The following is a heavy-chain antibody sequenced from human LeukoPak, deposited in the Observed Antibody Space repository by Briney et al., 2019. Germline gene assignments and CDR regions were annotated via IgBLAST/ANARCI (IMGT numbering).Heavy chain of an antibody. Sequence: GGSLRLSCAASGITFSNYWMSWVRQAPGKGLEWVANINQDSSEKYYVDSVKGRFTISRDNAKNSLYLQLNTLRPEDTAVYYCVRGWRDNWGQGTLVTVSS. D-gene: IGHD2-15*01. CDR1: GITFSNYW. J-gene: IGHJ4*02. CDR2: INQDSSEK. CDR3: VRGWRDN. V-gene: IGHV3-7*01.